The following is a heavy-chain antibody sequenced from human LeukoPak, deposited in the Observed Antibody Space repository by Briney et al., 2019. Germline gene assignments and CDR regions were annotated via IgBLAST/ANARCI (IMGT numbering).Heavy chain of an antibody. CDR3: ARVDCISTSCPADY. V-gene: IGHV4-59*01. Sequence: SETLSLTCTVSGGSMTSYYWNWIRQPPGKGLEWIGFIFYSGSTNYNPSLKSRVTISVGTSRNQFSLKLSSVTAADTAIYYCARVDCISTSCPADYWGQGTLVTVSS. D-gene: IGHD2-2*01. CDR1: GGSMTSYY. J-gene: IGHJ4*02. CDR2: IFYSGST.